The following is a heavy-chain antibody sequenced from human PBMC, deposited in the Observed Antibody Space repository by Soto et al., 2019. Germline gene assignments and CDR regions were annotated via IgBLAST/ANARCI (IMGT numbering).Heavy chain of an antibody. CDR3: AREETAWPLAYGLDV. Sequence: GGSLRLSCAASGFTFGSSSMHWVRQAPGKGLEWVSSISSSGDTYYADSLKGRLTISRDYAKNSLSLQMNSLRAEDTAVYYCAREETAWPLAYGLDVWGQGTTVTVSS. J-gene: IGHJ6*02. CDR1: GFTFGSSS. V-gene: IGHV3-21*01. CDR2: ISSSGDT. D-gene: IGHD2-21*02.